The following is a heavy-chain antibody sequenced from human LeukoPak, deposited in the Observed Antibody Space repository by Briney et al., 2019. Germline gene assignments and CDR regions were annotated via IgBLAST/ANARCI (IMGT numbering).Heavy chain of an antibody. Sequence: PGRSLRLSCAASGFTFSSYGMHWVRQAPGKGLEWVAVIWSDGSTKYYVDSVKGRFTISRDDSKNTLYLQMNSLRAEDTAVYYCARDFRYSPDYWGQGTLVTVSS. V-gene: IGHV3-33*01. J-gene: IGHJ4*02. D-gene: IGHD3-16*02. CDR3: ARDFRYSPDY. CDR1: GFTFSSYG. CDR2: IWSDGSTK.